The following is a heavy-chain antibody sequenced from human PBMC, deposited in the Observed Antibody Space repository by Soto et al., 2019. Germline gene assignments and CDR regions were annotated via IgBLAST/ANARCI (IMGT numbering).Heavy chain of an antibody. Sequence: SETLSLTCAVYGGSFSGYYWSWIRQPPGKGLEWIGEINHSGSTNYNPSLKSRVTISVDTSKNQFSLKLSSVTAADTAVYYCARAPWTYYYFWSGSPRMDALCQGTTVTVS. V-gene: IGHV4-34*01. J-gene: IGHJ6*02. D-gene: IGHD3-3*01. CDR1: GGSFSGYY. CDR2: INHSGST. CDR3: ARAPWTYYYFWSGSPRMDA.